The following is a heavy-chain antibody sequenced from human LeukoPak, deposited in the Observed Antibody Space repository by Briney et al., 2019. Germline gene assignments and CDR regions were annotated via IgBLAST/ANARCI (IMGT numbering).Heavy chain of an antibody. J-gene: IGHJ4*02. Sequence: GGSLRLSCAASGFTFSSYAMHWVRQAPGKGLEWVAVISYDGSNKYYADSVKGRFTISRDNSKNTLYLQMNSLRAEDTAVYYCARFRRYYYDSSGYLGSYFDYWGQRTLVTVSS. D-gene: IGHD3-22*01. V-gene: IGHV3-30*14. CDR2: ISYDGSNK. CDR1: GFTFSSYA. CDR3: ARFRRYYYDSSGYLGSYFDY.